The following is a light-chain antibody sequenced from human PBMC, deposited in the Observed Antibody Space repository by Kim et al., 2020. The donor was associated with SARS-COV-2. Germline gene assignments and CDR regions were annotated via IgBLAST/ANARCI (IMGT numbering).Light chain of an antibody. CDR3: GTWDSSLSAYV. CDR1: SSNIGNNY. J-gene: IGLJ1*01. V-gene: IGLV1-51*01. Sequence: QAVVTQPPSVSAAPGQKVTISCSGISSNIGNNYISWYQQLPGTAPKLLIYDNSKRPSGIPDRFSGSKSGTSATLGITGLQTGDEADYYCGTWDSSLSAYVFGTGTKVTVL. CDR2: DNS.